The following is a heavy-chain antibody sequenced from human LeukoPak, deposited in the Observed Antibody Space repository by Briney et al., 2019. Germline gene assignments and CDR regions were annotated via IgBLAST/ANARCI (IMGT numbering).Heavy chain of an antibody. Sequence: GSLRLSCAASGFTFSSYGMHWVRQAPGKGLEWVAVISYDGSNKYYADSVKGRFTISRDNSKNTLYLQMNSLRAEDTAVYYCAKEAGWNRVYGSGSYPYFDYWGQGTLVTVSS. CDR3: AKEAGWNRVYGSGSYPYFDY. V-gene: IGHV3-30*18. CDR1: GFTFSSYG. J-gene: IGHJ4*02. CDR2: ISYDGSNK. D-gene: IGHD3-10*01.